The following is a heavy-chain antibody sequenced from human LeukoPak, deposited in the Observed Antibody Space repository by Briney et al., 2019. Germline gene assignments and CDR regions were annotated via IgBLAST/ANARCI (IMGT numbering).Heavy chain of an antibody. J-gene: IGHJ4*02. CDR2: MRYDGSNK. D-gene: IGHD3-22*01. CDR1: GFTFSSYG. Sequence: GGSLRLSCAASGFTFSSYGIHWVRQAPGKGLEWVAFMRYDGSNKDYADSVKGRFTISRDNSKNTLYLQMNSLRAEDTAVYYCAKDLYYYDTNGWTFDYWGQGTLVTVSS. CDR3: AKDLYYYDTNGWTFDY. V-gene: IGHV3-30*02.